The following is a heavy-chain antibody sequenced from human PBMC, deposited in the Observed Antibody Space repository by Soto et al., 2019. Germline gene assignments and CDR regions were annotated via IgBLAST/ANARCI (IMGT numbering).Heavy chain of an antibody. J-gene: IGHJ5*02. Sequence: SETLSLTCSVSGGSISSSSYYWGWIRQPPGKGLEWIGSIYYSGSTYYNPSLKSRVTISVDTSKNQFSLKLSSVTAADTAVYYCARDLFLRAAVVPAANWFDPWGQGTLVTVSS. CDR3: ARDLFLRAAVVPAANWFDP. D-gene: IGHD2-2*01. V-gene: IGHV4-39*07. CDR1: GGSISSSSYY. CDR2: IYYSGST.